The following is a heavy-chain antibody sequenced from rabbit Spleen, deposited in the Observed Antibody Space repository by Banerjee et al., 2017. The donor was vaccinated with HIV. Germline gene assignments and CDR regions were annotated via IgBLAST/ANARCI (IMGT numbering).Heavy chain of an antibody. CDR2: VDTGSSYFT. J-gene: IGHJ4*01. D-gene: IGHD1-1*01. Sequence: QSLEESGGDLVKPGASLTLTCTASGVSFSFSSYMCWVRQAPGKGLEWIACVDTGSSYFTYFATWAKGRFTISKTSSTTVALQMTSLTAADTASYFCARDLTGVIGWNFDFWGQGTLVTVS. CDR1: GVSFSFSSY. V-gene: IGHV1S40*01. CDR3: ARDLTGVIGWNFDF.